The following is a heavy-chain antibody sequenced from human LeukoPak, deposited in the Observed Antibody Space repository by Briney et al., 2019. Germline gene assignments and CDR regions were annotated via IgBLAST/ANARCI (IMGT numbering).Heavy chain of an antibody. D-gene: IGHD5-24*01. J-gene: IGHJ4*02. CDR1: GLTFTRYA. CDR3: ARDDALATDGFDS. CDR2: VSYDGHDK. Sequence: GGSLTLSCVASGLTFTRYAMHWVRQAPGKGLEWVTVVSYDGHDKYYADSVTGRFTISWDNSKNTVYLQMNSLRAEDTAVYYCARDDALATDGFDSGGQGTLVTVSS. V-gene: IGHV3-30*04.